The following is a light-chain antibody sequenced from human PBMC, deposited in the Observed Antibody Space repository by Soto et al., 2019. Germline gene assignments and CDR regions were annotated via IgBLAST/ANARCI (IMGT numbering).Light chain of an antibody. Sequence: DIQMTQSPSSVSASVGDRVSITCRASQGISNWLAWYQQKPGRAPNLLIYTGSSLQSGVPSRFSGTGSGTDFTLTISSLQAEDVATYYCQQANSFPLTFGGGTKVEIK. CDR1: QGISNW. CDR2: TGS. J-gene: IGKJ4*01. CDR3: QQANSFPLT. V-gene: IGKV1-12*01.